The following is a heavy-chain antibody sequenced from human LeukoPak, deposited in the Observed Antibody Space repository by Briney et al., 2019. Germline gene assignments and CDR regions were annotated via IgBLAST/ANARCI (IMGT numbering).Heavy chain of an antibody. CDR2: IYYSGGT. Sequence: SETLSLTCTVSGGSISSSSYYWVWIRQPPGKGLEWIGSIYYSGGTYYNPSLKSRATISVDTSNNQFSLKLSSVTAADTAVYYCERAVVVVATAISWFDPWGQGTLVTVSS. J-gene: IGHJ5*02. CDR3: ERAVVVVATAISWFDP. V-gene: IGHV4-39*01. D-gene: IGHD2-2*01. CDR1: GGSISSSSYY.